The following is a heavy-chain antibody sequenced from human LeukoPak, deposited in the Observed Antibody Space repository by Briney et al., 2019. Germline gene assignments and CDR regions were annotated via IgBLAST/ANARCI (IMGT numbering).Heavy chain of an antibody. D-gene: IGHD1-1*01. CDR1: GYTFTSNY. V-gene: IGHV1-46*01. J-gene: IGHJ4*02. CDR3: ARDLNWYFDY. Sequence: ASVKVSCKASGYTFTSNYIHWVRQAPGQGLEWMGMIYPRDGSTSYAQKFQGRVTVTRDTSASTAYMELSSLRSEDSAVYYCARDLNWYFDYWGQGTLVTASS. CDR2: IYPRDGST.